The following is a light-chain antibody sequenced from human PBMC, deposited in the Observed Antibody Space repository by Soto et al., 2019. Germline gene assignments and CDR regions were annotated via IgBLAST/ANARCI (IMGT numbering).Light chain of an antibody. Sequence: DIQMTQSPSSLSASVGDRVTITCRASQYIHTHLAWYQQKPGNSPKLLVYGASTLHSGGPSRFSASGSGTDFILTISSLQSEDVATYYCQTYDKAPWTFGPGTRV. V-gene: IGKV1-27*01. CDR2: GAS. CDR1: QYIHTH. J-gene: IGKJ1*01. CDR3: QTYDKAPWT.